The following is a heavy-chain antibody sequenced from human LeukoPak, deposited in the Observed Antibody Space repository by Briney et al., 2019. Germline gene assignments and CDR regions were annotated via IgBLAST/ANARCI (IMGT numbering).Heavy chain of an antibody. V-gene: IGHV4-39*07. J-gene: IGHJ4*02. CDR3: AREYTLYRSGWFLDY. D-gene: IGHD6-19*01. CDR1: GDSSSNSLYY. Sequence: SSETLSLTCTVSGDSSSNSLYYWGWIRQPPGKGLEWIGSIDYSGSTYYNPSLKSRATISVDTSKNQFSLKLSSVTAADTAVYYCAREYTLYRSGWFLDYWGQGTVVTVSP. CDR2: IDYSGST.